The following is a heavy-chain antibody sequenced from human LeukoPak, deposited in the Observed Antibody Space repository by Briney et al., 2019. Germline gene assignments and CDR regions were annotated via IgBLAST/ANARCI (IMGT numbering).Heavy chain of an antibody. CDR1: GGTFSSYA. D-gene: IGHD6-19*01. CDR2: IIPILGIA. CDR3: ARGSGWSWHWFDP. V-gene: IGHV1-69*04. J-gene: IGHJ5*02. Sequence: SVKVSCKASGGTFSSYAISWVRQAPGQGLEWMGRIIPILGIANYAQKFQGRVTITADKSTSTAYMELSSLRSEDTAVYYCARGSGWSWHWFDPWGQGTLVTLSS.